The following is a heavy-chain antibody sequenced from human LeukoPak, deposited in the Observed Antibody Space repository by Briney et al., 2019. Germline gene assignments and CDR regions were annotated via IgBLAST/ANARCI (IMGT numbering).Heavy chain of an antibody. V-gene: IGHV3-7*03. CDR1: GFTFGKYW. Sequence: GGSLRLSCVASGFTFGKYWMSWVRQAPGKGLEWVANIKLDGSEKDYVDSVKGRFTISRDNTKNSLYLQMNSLRAEDTAVFYCVRDQYDTWSRRGNFDSWGQGTLVIVSS. CDR2: IKLDGSEK. CDR3: VRDQYDTWSRRGNFDS. D-gene: IGHD3/OR15-3a*01. J-gene: IGHJ4*02.